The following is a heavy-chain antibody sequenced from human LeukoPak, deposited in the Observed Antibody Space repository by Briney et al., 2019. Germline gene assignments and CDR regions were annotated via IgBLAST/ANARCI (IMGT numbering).Heavy chain of an antibody. CDR1: GGSISRSSYY. CDR2: IYYSGST. CDR3: ANYGSGSYNAEYFQH. V-gene: IGHV4-39*01. J-gene: IGHJ1*01. D-gene: IGHD3-10*01. Sequence: SETLSLTCTVSGGSISRSSYYWGWIRQPPGKGLEWVGSIYYSGSTYYNPSLKSRVTISVDTSKNQFSLKLSSVTAADTAVYYCANYGSGSYNAEYFQHWGQGTLVTVSS.